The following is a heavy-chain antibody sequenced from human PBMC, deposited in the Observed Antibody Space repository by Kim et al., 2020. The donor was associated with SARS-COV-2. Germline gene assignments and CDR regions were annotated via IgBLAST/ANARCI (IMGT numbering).Heavy chain of an antibody. CDR2: IRSKRDGVIT. J-gene: IGHJ5*01. V-gene: IGHV3-15*01. CDR1: GFSFTYAW. D-gene: IGHD4-17*01. Sequence: GGSLRLSCVGSGFSFTYAWMSWVRQAPGKGLEWLGRIRSKRDGVITDDSVHVKGRFIISRYGSEYTLFLQLNSLKNKDTAVCYCARGQGGDDS. CDR3: ARGQGGDDS.